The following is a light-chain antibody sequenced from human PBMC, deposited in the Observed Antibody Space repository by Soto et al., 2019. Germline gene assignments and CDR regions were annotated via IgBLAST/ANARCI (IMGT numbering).Light chain of an antibody. V-gene: IGKV1-5*01. CDR2: DAS. CDR3: QYSRHLPL. J-gene: IGKJ3*01. Sequence: DIQMTQSPSTLSASVGDRVTITCRASQSISSWLAWYQQKPGKDPKLLIYDASSLESGGPSRFSGSGSGTEFTLTISSLQPVDFATYYCQYSRHLPLFGPGTQVDMK. CDR1: QSISSW.